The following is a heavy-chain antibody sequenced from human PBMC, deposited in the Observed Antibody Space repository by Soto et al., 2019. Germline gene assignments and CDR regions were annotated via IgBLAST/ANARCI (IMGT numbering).Heavy chain of an antibody. CDR2: IYYSGGT. D-gene: IGHD3-10*01. V-gene: IGHV4-59*08. Sequence: PSETLSLTCTVSGGSISSYYWSWIRQPPGKGLEWIGYIYYSGGTNYNPSLKSRVTISIDTSKNQFSLKLSSVTAADTAVYYCARHSHGSGSYIFFDYWGQGPLVTVSS. CDR1: GGSISSYY. J-gene: IGHJ4*02. CDR3: ARHSHGSGSYIFFDY.